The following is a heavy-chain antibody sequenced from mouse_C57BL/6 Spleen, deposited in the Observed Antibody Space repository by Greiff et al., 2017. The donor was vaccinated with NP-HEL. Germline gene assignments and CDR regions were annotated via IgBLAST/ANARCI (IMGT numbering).Heavy chain of an antibody. D-gene: IGHD1-1*01. V-gene: IGHV1-81*01. CDR3: ARHEVYGSSYLYAMDY. J-gene: IGHJ4*01. CDR1: GYTFTSYG. CDR2: IYPRSGNT. Sequence: VQLQQSGAELARPGASVKLSCKASGYTFTSYGISWVKQRTGQGLEWIGEIYPRSGNTYYNEKFKGKATLTADKSSSTAYMELRSLTSEDSAVYFCARHEVYGSSYLYAMDYWGQGTSVTVSS.